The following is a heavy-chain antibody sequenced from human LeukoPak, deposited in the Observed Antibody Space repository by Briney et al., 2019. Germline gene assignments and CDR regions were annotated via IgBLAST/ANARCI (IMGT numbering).Heavy chain of an antibody. CDR1: GFTFSSYT. J-gene: IGHJ3*02. CDR2: ISSSSSYI. D-gene: IGHD3-22*01. V-gene: IGHV3-21*04. CDR3: AKARGLIGGAFDI. Sequence: GGSLRLSCAASGFTFSSYTMNWVRQVPGKGLEWVSSISSSSSYIYYADSVKGRFTISRDNAKNTLYLQMNSLRAEDTALYYCAKARGLIGGAFDIWGRGTMVTVSS.